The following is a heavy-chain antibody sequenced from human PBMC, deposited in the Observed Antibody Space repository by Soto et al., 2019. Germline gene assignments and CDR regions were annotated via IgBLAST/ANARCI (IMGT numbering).Heavy chain of an antibody. Sequence: GASVQVPCKAPADTFTSYYIHWLRQAPANGLEWMGIINPNGCSTRFAPTSQGRITMTTDTSTSTVYMELTSLRSEDTAVDYCAVIRLGNWFDPWGQGTGVTVSS. D-gene: IGHD6-19*01. CDR1: ADTFTSYY. V-gene: IGHV1-46*01. CDR3: AVIRLGNWFDP. J-gene: IGHJ5*02. CDR2: INPNGCST.